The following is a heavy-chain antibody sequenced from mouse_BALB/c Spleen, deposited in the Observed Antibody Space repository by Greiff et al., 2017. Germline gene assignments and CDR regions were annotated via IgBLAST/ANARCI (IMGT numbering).Heavy chain of an antibody. J-gene: IGHJ1*01. V-gene: IGHV1-80*01. CDR3: ARGSLYYGSIYWYFDV. D-gene: IGHD1-1*01. Sequence: LVESGAELVRPGSSVKISCKASGYAFSSYWMNWVKQRPGQGLEWIGQIYPGDGDTNYNGKFKGKATLTADKSSSTAYMQLSSLTSEDSAVYFCARGSLYYGSIYWYFDVWGAGTTVTVSS. CDR2: IYPGDGDT. CDR1: GYAFSSYW.